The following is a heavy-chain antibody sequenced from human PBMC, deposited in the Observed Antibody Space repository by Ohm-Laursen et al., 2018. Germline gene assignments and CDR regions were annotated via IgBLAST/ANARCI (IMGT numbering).Heavy chain of an antibody. CDR1: GFTFSSYG. J-gene: IGHJ4*02. D-gene: IGHD5-18*01. CDR3: APDITMVTLNY. CDR2: ISFGGSNK. Sequence: SLRLSCAASGFTFSSYGMHWVRQAPGKGLEWVAVISFGGSNKYYVDSVKGRFTISRDNSKNTLYLQMNTLRAEDTAVYYCAPDITMVTLNYWGQGTLVTVSS. V-gene: IGHV3-30*03.